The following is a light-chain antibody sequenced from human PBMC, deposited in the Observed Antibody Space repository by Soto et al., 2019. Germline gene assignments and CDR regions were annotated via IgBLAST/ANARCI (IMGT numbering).Light chain of an antibody. CDR1: QNVATN. Sequence: VMTQSPANLSVSPGEGVTLFCRASQNVATNLAWYQLKPGQAPRLLIHASSTRAAGIPGTFSGSGSGTQFSLTISSVQSEDSAVYYCQHYTNWPLTFVGGTKVEIK. V-gene: IGKV3D-15*01. J-gene: IGKJ4*01. CDR2: ASS. CDR3: QHYTNWPLT.